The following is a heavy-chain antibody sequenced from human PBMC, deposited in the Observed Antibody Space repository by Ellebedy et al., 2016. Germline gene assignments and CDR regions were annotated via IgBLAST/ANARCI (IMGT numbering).Heavy chain of an antibody. CDR1: GFTFSSYW. V-gene: IGHV3-7*03. CDR2: IKQDGSEK. D-gene: IGHD5-18*01. J-gene: IGHJ3*02. CDR3: ARVRGHSYGSDAVDI. Sequence: GESLKISCAASGFTFSSYWMSWVRQAPGEGLEWVANIKQDGSEKYFVGSVKGRFTISRDNTKNSLYLQMNSLRAEDTAVYYCARVRGHSYGSDAVDIWGQGTMVTVSS.